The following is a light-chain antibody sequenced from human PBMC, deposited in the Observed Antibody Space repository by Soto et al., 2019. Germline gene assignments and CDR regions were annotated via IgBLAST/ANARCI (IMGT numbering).Light chain of an antibody. CDR3: QQSYSSSWT. Sequence: DIQLTQYPSFLSASVGDSVTIPCRASQSIRRYLNWYQKKKGQAPNRLIYAASSLQSGVPSSLSGSGCGTDLTITISSMKHEDFATYYCQQSYSSSWTFGQGTKVDIK. CDR1: QSIRRY. J-gene: IGKJ1*01. V-gene: IGKV1-39*01. CDR2: AAS.